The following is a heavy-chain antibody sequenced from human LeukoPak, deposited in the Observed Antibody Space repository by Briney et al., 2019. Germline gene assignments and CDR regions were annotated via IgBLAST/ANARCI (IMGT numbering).Heavy chain of an antibody. CDR3: AKDLRYCSGGTCYWGFDH. Sequence: GGSLRLSCAASGFTFSSYTMNWVRQAPGKGLEWVSANSGSGVSTYYADSVKGRFTISRDNSNNTLNLQMNSLRAEDTAVYYCAKDLRYCSGGTCYWGFDHWGQGTLVTVSS. D-gene: IGHD2-15*01. J-gene: IGHJ4*02. CDR2: NSGSGVST. CDR1: GFTFSSYT. V-gene: IGHV3-23*01.